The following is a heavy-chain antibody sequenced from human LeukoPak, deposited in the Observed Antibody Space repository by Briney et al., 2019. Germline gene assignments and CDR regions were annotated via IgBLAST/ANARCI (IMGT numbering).Heavy chain of an antibody. CDR2: ISYDGSNK. CDR1: GFTFSSYG. V-gene: IGHV3-30*18. Sequence: PGGSLRLSCAASGFTFSSYGMHWVRKAPGKGLEWVAVISYDGSNKYYADSVKGRFTISRDNSKNTLYLQMNSLRAEDTAVYYCANLLPAAYWGQGTLVTVSS. J-gene: IGHJ4*02. CDR3: ANLLPAAY. D-gene: IGHD1-14*01.